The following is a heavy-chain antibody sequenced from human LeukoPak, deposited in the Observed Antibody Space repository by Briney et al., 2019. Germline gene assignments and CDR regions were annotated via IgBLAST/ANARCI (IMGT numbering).Heavy chain of an antibody. V-gene: IGHV4-34*01. Sequence: SETLSLTCAVYGGSFSGYYWSWIRQPPGKGLEWIGEINHSGSANYNPSLKSRVTISVDTSKNQFSLKLSSVTAADTAVYYCASCAYDILTGSYYFDYWGQGTLVTVSS. D-gene: IGHD3-9*01. CDR1: GGSFSGYY. CDR3: ASCAYDILTGSYYFDY. J-gene: IGHJ4*02. CDR2: INHSGSA.